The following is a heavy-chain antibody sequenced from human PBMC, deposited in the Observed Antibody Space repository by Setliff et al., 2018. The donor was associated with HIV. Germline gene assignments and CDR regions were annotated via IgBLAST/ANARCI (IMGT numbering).Heavy chain of an antibody. CDR3: ASSNWQLVADH. V-gene: IGHV1-46*01. D-gene: IGHD6-13*01. CDR1: GYTFTDYY. Sequence: GASVKVSCKASGYTFTDYYLHWVRQAPGQRPEWMGLINPNGGSTIYAQKFEDRLTVTSDTATTTLYMELRSLRFDDTAMYYCASSNWQLVADHWGQGTPVTVSS. CDR2: INPNGGST. J-gene: IGHJ5*02.